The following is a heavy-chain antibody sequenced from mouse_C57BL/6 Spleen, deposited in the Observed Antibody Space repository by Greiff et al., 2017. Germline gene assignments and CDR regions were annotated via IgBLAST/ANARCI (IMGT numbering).Heavy chain of an antibody. V-gene: IGHV1-15*01. J-gene: IGHJ1*03. Sequence: HGLEWIGAIDPETGGTAYNQKFKGKAILTADKSSSTAYMELRSLTSEDSAVYYCTRRRYSWYFDVWGTGTTVTVSS. D-gene: IGHD2-14*01. CDR3: TRRRYSWYFDV. CDR2: IDPETGGT.